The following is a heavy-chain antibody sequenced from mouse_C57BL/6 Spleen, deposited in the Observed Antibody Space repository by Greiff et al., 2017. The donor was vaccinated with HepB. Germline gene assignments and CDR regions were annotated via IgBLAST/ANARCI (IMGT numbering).Heavy chain of an antibody. D-gene: IGHD2-4*01. CDR1: GYTFTSYW. Sequence: QVQLQQSGAELAKPGASVKLSCKASGYTFTSYWMHWVEQRPGQGLEWIGYINPSSGYTKYNQKFKDKATLTADKSSSTAYMQRSILTEEDAAVYYCARSPGNYYDYDGPLFDYWGKGTTLTVSS. V-gene: IGHV1-7*01. CDR2: INPSSGYT. J-gene: IGHJ2*01. CDR3: ARSPGNYYDYDGPLFDY.